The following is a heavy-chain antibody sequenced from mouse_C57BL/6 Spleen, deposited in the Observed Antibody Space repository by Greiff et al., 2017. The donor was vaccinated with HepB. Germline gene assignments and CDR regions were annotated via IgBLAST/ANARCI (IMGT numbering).Heavy chain of an antibody. D-gene: IGHD2-5*01. V-gene: IGHV1-52*01. CDR3: ARSGSNYRFAY. CDR1: GYTFTSYW. CDR2: IDPSDSET. J-gene: IGHJ3*01. Sequence: VKLQQPGAELVRPGSSVKLSCKASGYTFTSYWMHWVKQRPIQGLEWIGNIDPSDSETHYNQKFKDKATLTVDKSSSTAYMQLCSLTSEDSAVYYCARSGSNYRFAYWGQGTLVTVSA.